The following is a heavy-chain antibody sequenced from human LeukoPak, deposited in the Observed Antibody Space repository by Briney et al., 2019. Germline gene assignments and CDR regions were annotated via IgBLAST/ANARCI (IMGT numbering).Heavy chain of an antibody. CDR3: ARIPGASSSGWYRREVFDY. Sequence: ASVKVPCKASGYTFTSYGISWVRQAPGQGLEWMGWISAYNGNTNYAQKLQGRVTMTTDTSTGTAYMELRSLRSDDTAVYYCARIPGASSSGWYRREVFDYWGQGTLVTVSS. J-gene: IGHJ4*02. D-gene: IGHD6-19*01. V-gene: IGHV1-18*01. CDR1: GYTFTSYG. CDR2: ISAYNGNT.